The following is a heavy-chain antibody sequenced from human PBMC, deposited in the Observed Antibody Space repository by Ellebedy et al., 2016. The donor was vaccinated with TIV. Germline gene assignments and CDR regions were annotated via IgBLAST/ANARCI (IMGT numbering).Heavy chain of an antibody. Sequence: LRLSCTVSGGSISSGGNYWTWIRQHPGTGLEWIGFFYYSGSTYNNPSLRSRVTMSVDTSKNQFSLNLTSVTAADTAMYYCARGSGWYDPFDLWGQGTLVTVSS. CDR1: GGSISSGGNY. V-gene: IGHV4-31*03. D-gene: IGHD6-19*01. CDR2: FYYSGST. J-gene: IGHJ4*02. CDR3: ARGSGWYDPFDL.